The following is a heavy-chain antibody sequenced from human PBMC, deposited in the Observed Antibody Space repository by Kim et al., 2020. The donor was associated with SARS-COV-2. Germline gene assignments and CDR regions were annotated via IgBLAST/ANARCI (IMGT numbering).Heavy chain of an antibody. J-gene: IGHJ4*02. D-gene: IGHD6-6*01. CDR2: SNPSDGHT. Sequence: ASVKVSCKASGYSFTTYYMNWVRQAPGQGLEWMGMSNPSDGHTKYAQKFQGRVTMTRDTSTSTFYMELSSLRSEDTAVYYCARDSSSSRNYFDYWGQGTL. CDR1: GYSFTTYY. V-gene: IGHV1-46*01. CDR3: ARDSSSSRNYFDY.